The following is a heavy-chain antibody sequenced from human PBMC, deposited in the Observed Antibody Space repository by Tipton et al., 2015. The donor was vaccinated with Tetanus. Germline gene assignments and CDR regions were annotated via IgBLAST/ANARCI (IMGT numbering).Heavy chain of an antibody. J-gene: IGHJ5*02. V-gene: IGHV4-30-4*08. Sequence: TLSLTCSLSGGSISNSEYYWAWIRQPPGKGLEWIGYMYHSGQAYYNSSLKSRVVILVDTSKNQFSLKLSSVTAADTAVYYCARYSIVATSNNWFDPWGQGTLVTVSS. CDR2: MYHSGQA. D-gene: IGHD5-12*01. CDR3: ARYSIVATSNNWFDP. CDR1: GGSISNSEYY.